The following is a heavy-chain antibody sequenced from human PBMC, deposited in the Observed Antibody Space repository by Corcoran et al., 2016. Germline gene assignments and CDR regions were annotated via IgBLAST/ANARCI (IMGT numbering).Heavy chain of an antibody. D-gene: IGHD2-8*01. J-gene: IGHJ6*02. CDR3: AGRGMDPYYYYGMDV. CDR1: GGSISSYY. V-gene: IGHV4-59*01. CDR2: IYYSGST. Sequence: QVQLQESGPGLVKPSETLSLTCTVSGGSISSYYWSWIRQPPGKGLEWIGYIYYSGSTNYNPSLKSRVTISVDTSKNQFSLKLSSVTAADTAVYYCAGRGMDPYYYYGMDVWGQGTTVTVSS.